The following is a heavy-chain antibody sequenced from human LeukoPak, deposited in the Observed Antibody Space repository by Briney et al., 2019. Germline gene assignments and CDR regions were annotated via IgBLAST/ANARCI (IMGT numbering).Heavy chain of an antibody. CDR2: IYYSGST. CDR3: ARSYAKEFDP. D-gene: IGHD2-8*01. V-gene: IGHV4-39*07. Sequence: SQTLSLTCTVSGGSISSSSYYWGWIRQPPGKGLEWIGSIYYSGSTYYNPSLKSRVTISVDTSKNQFSLKLSSVTAADTAVYYCARSYAKEFDPWGQGTLVTVSS. J-gene: IGHJ5*02. CDR1: GGSISSSSYY.